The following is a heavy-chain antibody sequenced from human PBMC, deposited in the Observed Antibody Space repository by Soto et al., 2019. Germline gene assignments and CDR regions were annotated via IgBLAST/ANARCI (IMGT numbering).Heavy chain of an antibody. J-gene: IGHJ4*02. CDR1: GFTFSSSA. CDR3: ARYNTYYDSSGYYTGFDY. CDR2: IVVGSGNT. D-gene: IGHD3-22*01. Sequence: SVKVSCKASGFTFSSSAVQWVRQARGQRLEWIGKIVVGSGNTNYAQKFQERVTITRDMSTSTAYMELSSLRSEDTAVYYCARYNTYYDSSGYYTGFDYWGQGTLVTVSS. V-gene: IGHV1-58*01.